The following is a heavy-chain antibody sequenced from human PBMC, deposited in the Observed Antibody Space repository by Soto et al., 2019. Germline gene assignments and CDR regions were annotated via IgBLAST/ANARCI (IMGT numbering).Heavy chain of an antibody. CDR2: IYHSGST. V-gene: IGHV4-30-2*01. D-gene: IGHD3-10*01. CDR1: GGSISSGGYS. J-gene: IGHJ4*02. Sequence: QLQLQESGSGLVKPSQTLSLTCAVSGGSISSGGYSWSWIRQPAGKGLEWIGYIYHSGSTYYNPSFQSRVTQTVEKAKKQFSPKLSSVNAADTAVDYCARENNVLPGGYFDYWGQGTLVTVSS. CDR3: ARENNVLPGGYFDY.